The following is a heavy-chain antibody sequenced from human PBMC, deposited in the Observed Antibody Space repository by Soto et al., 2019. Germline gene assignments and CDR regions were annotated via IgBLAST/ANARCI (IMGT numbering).Heavy chain of an antibody. D-gene: IGHD3-10*01. V-gene: IGHV1-8*01. CDR3: ARGGVYGSGTYYNPDYFYYMDV. J-gene: IGHJ6*03. CDR1: GYTFTSYD. Sequence: GASVKVSCKASGYTFTSYDMNSLQQATGQGLEWMGWMNPNSGNTGYAQKFQGRVTMTRNTSISTAYMELSSLRSADTAVYYCARGGVYGSGTYYNPDYFYYMDVWGKGTTVTVSS. CDR2: MNPNSGNT.